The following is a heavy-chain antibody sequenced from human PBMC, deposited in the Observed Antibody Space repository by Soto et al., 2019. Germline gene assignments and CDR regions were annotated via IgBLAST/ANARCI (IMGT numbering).Heavy chain of an antibody. CDR2: INPSGGST. J-gene: IGHJ5*02. CDR1: GYTFTSYY. V-gene: IGHV1-46*03. D-gene: IGHD1-1*01. Sequence: QVQLVQSGAEVKKPGASVKVSCKASGYTFTSYYMHWVRQAPGQGLEWMGIINPSGGSTSYAQKFQGRVXXTXDXXTSTVYMELSSLRSEDTAVYYCARVRGWNDQKFDPWGQGTLVTVSS. CDR3: ARVRGWNDQKFDP.